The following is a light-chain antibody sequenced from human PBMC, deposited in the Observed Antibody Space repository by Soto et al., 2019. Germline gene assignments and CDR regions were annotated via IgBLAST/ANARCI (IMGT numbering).Light chain of an antibody. J-gene: IGKJ1*01. CDR2: GAS. CDR1: QSVSSN. V-gene: IGKV3-15*01. Sequence: EIVMTHSPATLSVSPGERATLSCRASQSVSSNLAWYQQKPGQAPRLLISGASTRATGIPARFSGSGSGTEFTLTISSLQSEDFAVYYCQQYNNWQTFGQGTKV. CDR3: QQYNNWQT.